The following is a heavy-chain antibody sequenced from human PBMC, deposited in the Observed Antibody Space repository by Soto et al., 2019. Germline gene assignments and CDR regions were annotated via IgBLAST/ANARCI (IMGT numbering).Heavy chain of an antibody. CDR3: ARDEGVPMVRGYDN. CDR2: IKTDGSLT. D-gene: IGHD3-10*01. Sequence: EAHLVQSGGGLVQPGGSMRLSCTASGFTFSSYWMHWVRQAPGKGLVWVSSIKTDGSLTPYADSVKGRFTISRDNAKNTAYLQMNSLRAEDTAVYYCARDEGVPMVRGYDNWGQATLVAVSS. CDR1: GFTFSSYW. J-gene: IGHJ4*02. V-gene: IGHV3-74*03.